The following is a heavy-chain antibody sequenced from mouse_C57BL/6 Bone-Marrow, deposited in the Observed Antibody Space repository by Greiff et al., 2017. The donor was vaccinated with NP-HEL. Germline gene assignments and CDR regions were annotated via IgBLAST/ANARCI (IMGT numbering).Heavy chain of an antibody. CDR3: AREERWDWYFDV. V-gene: IGHV5-4*01. CDR1: GFTFSSYA. Sequence: EVKVVESGGGLVKPGGSLKLSCAASGFTFSSYAMSWVRQTPEKRLEWVATISDGGSYTYYPDNVKGRFTISRDNAKNNLYLQMSHLKSEDTAMYYCAREERWDWYFDVWGTGTTVTVSS. D-gene: IGHD2-3*01. CDR2: ISDGGSYT. J-gene: IGHJ1*03.